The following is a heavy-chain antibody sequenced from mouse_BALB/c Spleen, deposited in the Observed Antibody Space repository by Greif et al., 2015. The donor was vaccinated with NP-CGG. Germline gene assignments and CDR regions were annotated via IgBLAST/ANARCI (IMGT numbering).Heavy chain of an antibody. J-gene: IGHJ3*01. CDR2: INPSNGRT. V-gene: IGHV1S81*02. CDR1: GYTFTSYW. Sequence: VQLQQSGAELVKPGASVKLSCKASGYTFTSYWMHWVKQRPGQGLEWIGEINPSNGRTNYNEKFKSKATLTVDKSSSTAYMQLSSLTSEDSAVYYCARGPLPRAYWGQGTLVTVSA. D-gene: IGHD6-1*01. CDR3: ARGPLPRAY.